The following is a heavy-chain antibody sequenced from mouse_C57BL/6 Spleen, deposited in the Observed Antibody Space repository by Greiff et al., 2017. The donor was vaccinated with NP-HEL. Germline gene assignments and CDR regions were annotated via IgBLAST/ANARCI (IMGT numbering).Heavy chain of an antibody. D-gene: IGHD2-5*01. CDR1: GYTFTSYW. CDR2: IYPGSGST. J-gene: IGHJ2*01. CDR3: ATCSNYEGDFDD. Sequence: QVQLQQPGAELVKPGASVKMSCKASGYTFTSYWITWVKQRPGQGLEWIGDIYPGSGSTNYNEKFKSKATLTVDTSSSTAYMQLSSLTSEDSAVYYCATCSNYEGDFDDWGKGTTLTVAS. V-gene: IGHV1-55*01.